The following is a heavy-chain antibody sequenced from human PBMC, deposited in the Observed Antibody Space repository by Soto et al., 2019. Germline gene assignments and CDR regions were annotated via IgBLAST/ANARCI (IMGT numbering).Heavy chain of an antibody. CDR2: IYHSGST. V-gene: IGHV4-4*02. D-gene: IGHD6-6*01. Sequence: QVQLQESGPGLVKPSGTLSLTCAVSGGSISSSNWWSWVRQPPGKGLEWIGEIYHSGSTNYNPSLKSRVPIPVDKSTTQFSLKLSPVTAADTAVYYCASSPRVGLRAALNPWGQGTLVTVSS. CDR1: GGSISSSNW. J-gene: IGHJ5*02. CDR3: ASSPRVGLRAALNP.